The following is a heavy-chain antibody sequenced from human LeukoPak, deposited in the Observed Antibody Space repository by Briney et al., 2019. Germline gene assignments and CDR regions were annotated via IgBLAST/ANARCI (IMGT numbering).Heavy chain of an antibody. V-gene: IGHV3-74*01. CDR1: GFTFSRYW. Sequence: GGSLRLSCAASGFTFSRYWMHWVRQAPGKGLVWVSRIKSDGSSTNYADSVKGRFSISRDNAKNSLYLQLNSLTAEDTAVYYCARVMSSGSPLDYWGQGTLVTVSS. CDR3: ARVMSSGSPLDY. J-gene: IGHJ4*02. CDR2: IKSDGSST. D-gene: IGHD3-10*01.